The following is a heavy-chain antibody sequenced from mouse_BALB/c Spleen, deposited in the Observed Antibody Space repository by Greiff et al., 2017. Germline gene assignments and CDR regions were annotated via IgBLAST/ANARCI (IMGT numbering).Heavy chain of an antibody. J-gene: IGHJ4*01. CDR1: GYTFTSYW. Sequence: DLVKPGASVKLSCKASGYTFTSYWINWIKQRPGQGLEWIGRIAPGSGSTYYNEMFKGKATLTVDTSSSTAYIQLSSLSSEDSAVYSGAKGDYAPDAMDYWGQGTTVTVSS. V-gene: IGHV1S41*01. CDR2: IAPGSGST. CDR3: AKGDYAPDAMDY. D-gene: IGHD1-1*02.